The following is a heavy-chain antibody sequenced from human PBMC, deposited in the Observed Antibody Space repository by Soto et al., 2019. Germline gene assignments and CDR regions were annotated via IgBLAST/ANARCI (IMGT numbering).Heavy chain of an antibody. Sequence: SETLSLTCAVSGGSISSGGYSWSWIRQPPGKGLEWIGYIYHSGSTYYNPSLKSRVTISVDRSKNQFSLKLSSVTAADTAVYYCARGGLGTMVRGANWFDPWGQGTLVTVSS. CDR2: IYHSGST. J-gene: IGHJ5*02. CDR3: ARGGLGTMVRGANWFDP. V-gene: IGHV4-30-2*01. D-gene: IGHD3-10*01. CDR1: GGSISSGGYS.